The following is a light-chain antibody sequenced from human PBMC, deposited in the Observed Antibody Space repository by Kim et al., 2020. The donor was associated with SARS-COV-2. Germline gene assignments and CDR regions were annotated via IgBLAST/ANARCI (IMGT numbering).Light chain of an antibody. Sequence: DIQMTQSPSAVSASVGDRVTITCRASQNIGGWLAWYQQRPGKAPKLLIFKASTLESGVPSRFSGSGSGTGFTLTISSLQPDDFATYYCQQYNGRSRRFGQGTKVDIK. CDR2: KAS. CDR3: QQYNGRSRR. V-gene: IGKV1-5*03. CDR1: QNIGGW. J-gene: IGKJ1*01.